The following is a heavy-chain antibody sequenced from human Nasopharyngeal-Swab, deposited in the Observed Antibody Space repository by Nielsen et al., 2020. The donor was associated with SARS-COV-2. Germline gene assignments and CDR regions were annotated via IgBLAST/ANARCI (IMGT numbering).Heavy chain of an antibody. J-gene: IGHJ4*02. D-gene: IGHD4-17*01. Sequence: SETLSLTCAVYGGSFSGYYWSWIRQPPGKGLEWIGEINHSGSTNYNPSLKSQVTISVDTSKNQFSLKLSSVTAADTAVYYCARARAVTTVTTRKKYYFDYWGQGTLVTVSS. V-gene: IGHV4-34*01. CDR3: ARARAVTTVTTRKKYYFDY. CDR1: GGSFSGYY. CDR2: INHSGST.